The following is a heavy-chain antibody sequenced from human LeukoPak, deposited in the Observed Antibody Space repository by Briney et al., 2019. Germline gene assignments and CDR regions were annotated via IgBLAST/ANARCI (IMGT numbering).Heavy chain of an antibody. V-gene: IGHV3-11*06. CDR2: ISTSSTYT. CDR1: GFTFSDYY. CDR3: ARAWSSGWYEDY. J-gene: IGHJ4*02. D-gene: IGHD6-19*01. Sequence: GGSLRLSCLASGFTFSDYYMSWIRRAPGKGLEWVSYISTSSTYTNYADSVKGRFTVSRDNAKNSLYLQMNSLRAEDTAVYYCARAWSSGWYEDYWGQGTLVTVSS.